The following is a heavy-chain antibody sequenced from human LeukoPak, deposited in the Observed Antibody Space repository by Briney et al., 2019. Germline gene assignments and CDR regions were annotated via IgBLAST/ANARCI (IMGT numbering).Heavy chain of an antibody. CDR3: ARWGSSCPFDY. J-gene: IGHJ4*02. CDR1: GFTFSSYS. Sequence: PGGSQRLSCAASGFTFSSYSMNWVRQAPGKGLEWVSSISSSSSYIYYADSVKGRFTISRDNAKNSLYLQMNSLRAEDTAVYYCARWGSSCPFDYWGQGTLVTVSS. CDR2: ISSSSSYI. D-gene: IGHD6-13*01. V-gene: IGHV3-21*01.